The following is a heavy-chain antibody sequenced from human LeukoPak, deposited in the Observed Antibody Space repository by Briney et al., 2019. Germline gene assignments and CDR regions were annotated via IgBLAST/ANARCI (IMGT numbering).Heavy chain of an antibody. J-gene: IGHJ4*02. D-gene: IGHD6-19*01. CDR2: ISSSSSYI. CDR3: ARGQGSAAVAGDFDY. V-gene: IGHV3-21*01. Sequence: GGSLRLSCATSTFTFSSYSMNWVRQAPGKGLEWVSSISSSSSYIYYADSVKGRFTISRDNAKNSLYLQMNSLRAEDTAVYYCARGQGSAAVAGDFDYWGQGTLVTVSS. CDR1: TFTFSSYS.